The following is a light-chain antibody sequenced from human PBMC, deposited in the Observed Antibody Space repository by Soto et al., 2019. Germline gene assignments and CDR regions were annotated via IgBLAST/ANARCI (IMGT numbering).Light chain of an antibody. CDR3: QQSYYTPLT. Sequence: DIQMTQSPGAVSASVGGRCTRTCRASQGIRNDLGWYQQTPGRAPKFLISAASSLQSGVPSRFSGSGSGTDFTLTISSLQPEDFATYYCQQSYYTPLTFGGGTKVDIK. CDR1: QGIRND. J-gene: IGKJ4*01. CDR2: AAS. V-gene: IGKV1-39*01.